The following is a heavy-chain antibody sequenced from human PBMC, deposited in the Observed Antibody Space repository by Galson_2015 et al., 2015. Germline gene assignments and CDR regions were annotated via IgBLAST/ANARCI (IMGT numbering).Heavy chain of an antibody. CDR2: ISSSSSYI. D-gene: IGHD4-17*01. J-gene: IGHJ4*02. CDR3: ARDPETAVATCEYYLDY. Sequence: SLRLSCAASGFTFSSYSMNWVRQAPGKGLEWVSSISSSSSYIYYADSVKGRFTISRDNAMNSLYLQMNSLRAEDTAVYYCARDPETAVATCEYYLDYWCQGTRVTVSS. V-gene: IGHV3-21*01. CDR1: GFTFSSYS.